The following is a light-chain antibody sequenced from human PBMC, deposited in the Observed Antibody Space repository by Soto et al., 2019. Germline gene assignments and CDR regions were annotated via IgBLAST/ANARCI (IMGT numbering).Light chain of an antibody. CDR3: QQYNSYSPT. CDR2: EAS. J-gene: IGKJ1*01. CDR1: QSISYW. Sequence: DLQMTQTPSTLSASVGDRVTIACRASQSISYWLAWYQQKPGKAPKLLIYEASNLASGVPSRFSGSGSETEFTLTISGLQPGDSATYYCQQYNSYSPTFGQGTKVDIK. V-gene: IGKV1-5*01.